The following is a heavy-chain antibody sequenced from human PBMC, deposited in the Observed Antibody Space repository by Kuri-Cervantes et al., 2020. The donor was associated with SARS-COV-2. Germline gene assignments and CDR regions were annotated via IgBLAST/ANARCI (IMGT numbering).Heavy chain of an antibody. J-gene: IGHJ5*02. Sequence: SQTLSLTCAVSGYSISSGYYWGWIRQPPGKGLEWIGSIYHSGSSYYNPSLKSRVTISVDTSKNQFSLKLSSVTAADTAVYYCARHAVVAAAGTWFDPWGQGTLVTVSS. CDR2: IYHSGSS. D-gene: IGHD6-13*01. CDR3: ARHAVVAAAGTWFDP. CDR1: GYSISSGYY. V-gene: IGHV4-38-2*01.